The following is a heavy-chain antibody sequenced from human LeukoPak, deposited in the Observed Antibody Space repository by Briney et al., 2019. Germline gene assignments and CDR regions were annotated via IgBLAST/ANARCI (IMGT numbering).Heavy chain of an antibody. Sequence: GGSLRLSCAASGFTFSSYGMHWVRQAPGKGLEWVAVISYDGSNKYYVDSVKGRFTISRDNSKNTLYLQMNSLRAEDTAVYYCAKDRGSSWSYFDYWGQGTLVTVSS. CDR1: GFTFSSYG. D-gene: IGHD6-13*01. J-gene: IGHJ4*02. CDR2: ISYDGSNK. CDR3: AKDRGSSWSYFDY. V-gene: IGHV3-30*18.